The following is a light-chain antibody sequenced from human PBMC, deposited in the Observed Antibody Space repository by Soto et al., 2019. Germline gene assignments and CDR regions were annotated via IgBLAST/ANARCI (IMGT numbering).Light chain of an antibody. CDR1: QSISSW. CDR2: DAS. Sequence: DIQMTQSPSTLSASVGDRVTITCRASQSISSWLAWYQQKPGKAPKLLIYDASSLESGVPSRFSGSGSGTEFTLTISSLQPDDVATYYCQQYNGYPWTFGQGTKVEIK. V-gene: IGKV1-5*01. CDR3: QQYNGYPWT. J-gene: IGKJ1*01.